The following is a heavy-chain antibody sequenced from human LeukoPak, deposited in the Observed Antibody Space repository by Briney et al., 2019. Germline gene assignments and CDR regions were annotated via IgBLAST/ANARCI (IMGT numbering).Heavy chain of an antibody. CDR3: ARDYGDYHGH. Sequence: GGSLRLSCAASGFTFSSYSMNWVRQAPGKGLEWVSSIRSSSSYISYADSVKGRFTISRDNAKNSLYLQMNSLRVEDTAVYYCARDYGDYHGHWGQGTLVTVSS. J-gene: IGHJ4*02. CDR2: IRSSSSYI. D-gene: IGHD4-17*01. CDR1: GFTFSSYS. V-gene: IGHV3-21*01.